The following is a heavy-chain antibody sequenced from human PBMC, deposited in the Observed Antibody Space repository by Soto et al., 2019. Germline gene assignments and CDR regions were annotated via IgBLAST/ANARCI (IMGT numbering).Heavy chain of an antibody. CDR3: ARSRSGAVADSFDS. Sequence: QVHLVESGGGVVQPGRSLRLSCAASGFTFRRHAVHWVRQAPGKGLEWVAVISSDGSAKYYLDSVKGRFTSSRDNSKNTVFLQVNSLSYEDTAVYYCARSRSGAVADSFDSWGQGTLVTVST. J-gene: IGHJ4*02. V-gene: IGHV3-30*04. CDR2: ISSDGSAK. CDR1: GFTFRRHA. D-gene: IGHD3-10*01.